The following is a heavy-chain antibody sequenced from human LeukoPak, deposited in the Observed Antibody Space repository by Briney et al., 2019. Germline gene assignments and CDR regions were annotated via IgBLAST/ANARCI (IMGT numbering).Heavy chain of an antibody. V-gene: IGHV3-23*01. Sequence: GGSLRLSCAASGFTFSNYAMSWVRQAPGKRLEWVSAISGSGGSTYYAESVKGRFTISRDNAKNTLYLQMNSLRAEDTAVYYCARVGGGNPFDYWGQGTLVTVSS. D-gene: IGHD3-16*01. CDR3: ARVGGGNPFDY. J-gene: IGHJ4*02. CDR1: GFTFSNYA. CDR2: ISGSGGST.